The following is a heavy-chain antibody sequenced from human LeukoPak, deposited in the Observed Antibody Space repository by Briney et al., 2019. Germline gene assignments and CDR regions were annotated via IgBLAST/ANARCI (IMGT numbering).Heavy chain of an antibody. V-gene: IGHV1-24*01. CDR2: IHPEDRET. Sequence: GASVKVSCKVSGHIVTELSFHWVRQAPGKGLEWMGGIHPEDRETIYAQKFQGRVTMTEDTTTDTAYMELSSLGSEDTAVYYCATDAYCSGGSCYNFDYWGQGTLVTVSS. CDR3: ATDAYCSGGSCYNFDY. CDR1: GHIVTELS. J-gene: IGHJ4*02. D-gene: IGHD2-15*01.